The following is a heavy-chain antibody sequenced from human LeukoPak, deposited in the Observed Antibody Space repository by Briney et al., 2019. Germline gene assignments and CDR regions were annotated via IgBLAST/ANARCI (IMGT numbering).Heavy chain of an antibody. Sequence: MAGGSLRLSCAASGFTFSSYSMNWVRQAPGKGLEWVSSISSSSSYIYYADSVKGRFTISRDNAKNSLYLQMNSLRAEDTAVYYCARDNYDILTGYYHAFDIWGQGTMVTVSS. D-gene: IGHD3-9*01. V-gene: IGHV3-21*01. J-gene: IGHJ3*02. CDR2: ISSSSSYI. CDR1: GFTFSSYS. CDR3: ARDNYDILTGYYHAFDI.